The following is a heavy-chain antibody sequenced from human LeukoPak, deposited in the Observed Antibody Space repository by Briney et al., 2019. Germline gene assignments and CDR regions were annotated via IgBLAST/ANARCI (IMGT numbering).Heavy chain of an antibody. V-gene: IGHV4-30-4*07. CDR2: IYYSGST. CDR3: ARGRYYGSGTHAILFDP. D-gene: IGHD3-10*01. Sequence: PSETLSLTCAVSGGSISSGGYSWSWIRQPPGKGLEWIGYIYYSGSTYYNPSLKSRVTISVDTSKNQFSLKLSSVTAADTAVYYCARGRYYGSGTHAILFDPWGQGTLVTVSS. CDR1: GGSISSGGYS. J-gene: IGHJ5*02.